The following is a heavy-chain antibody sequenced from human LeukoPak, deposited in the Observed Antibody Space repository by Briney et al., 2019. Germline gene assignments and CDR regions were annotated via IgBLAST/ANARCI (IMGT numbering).Heavy chain of an antibody. V-gene: IGHV3-30*18. CDR2: ISYDGSNK. CDR3: AKTPYGDYSLGY. D-gene: IGHD4-17*01. Sequence: GGSLRLSCAASGFTFSSYGMHWVRQAPGKGLEWVAVISYDGSNKYYADSVKGRFTISRDNSKNTLYLQMNSLRAEDTAVYYCAKTPYGDYSLGYWGQGTLVTVSS. J-gene: IGHJ4*02. CDR1: GFTFSSYG.